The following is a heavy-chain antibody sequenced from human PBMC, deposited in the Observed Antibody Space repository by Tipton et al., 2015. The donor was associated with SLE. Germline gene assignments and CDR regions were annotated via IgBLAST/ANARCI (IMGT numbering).Heavy chain of an antibody. CDR1: GGSISSSSYY. J-gene: IGHJ6*02. D-gene: IGHD1-26*01. CDR2: IYSGGST. CDR3: AKGGRWDPRYYGMDV. Sequence: LSLTCTVSGGSISSSSYYWGWVRQAPGKGLEWVSVIYSGGSTYYADSVKGRFTISRDNSKNTLYLQMNSLRAEDTAVYYCAKGGRWDPRYYGMDVWGQGTTVTVSS. V-gene: IGHV3-53*05.